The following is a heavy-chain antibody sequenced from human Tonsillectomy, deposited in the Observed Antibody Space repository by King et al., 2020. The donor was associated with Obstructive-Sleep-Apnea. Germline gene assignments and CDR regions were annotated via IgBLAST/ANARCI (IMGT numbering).Heavy chain of an antibody. J-gene: IGHJ6*02. V-gene: IGHV4-34*01. CDR1: GGSFSGYY. D-gene: IGHD1-14*01. CDR2: INHSGST. Sequence: QVQLQQWGAGLLKPSETLSLTCAVYGGSFSGYYWSWIRQPPGKGLEWIGEINHSGSTNYNPSRRSRVTISVDTSKNQFSLKLSSVTAADTAGYYCARGACVRYKRRQGFCGMDVWGQGTTVTVSS. CDR3: ARGACVRYKRRQGFCGMDV.